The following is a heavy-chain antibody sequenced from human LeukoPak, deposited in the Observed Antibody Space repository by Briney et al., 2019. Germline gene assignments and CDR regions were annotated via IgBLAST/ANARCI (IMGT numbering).Heavy chain of an antibody. D-gene: IGHD6-19*01. Sequence: GASVKVSCKASGGTFSSYAISWVRQAPGQGLEWMGGIIPIFGTANYAQKFQGRVTITADESTSTAYMELSSLRSEDTAVYYCARLAVAGRSARHQGASYGMDVWGQGTTVTVSS. CDR1: GGTFSSYA. CDR3: ARLAVAGRSARHQGASYGMDV. CDR2: IIPIFGTA. V-gene: IGHV1-69*13. J-gene: IGHJ6*02.